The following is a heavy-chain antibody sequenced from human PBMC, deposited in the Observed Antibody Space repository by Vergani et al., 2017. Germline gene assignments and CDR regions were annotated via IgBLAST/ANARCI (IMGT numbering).Heavy chain of an antibody. CDR2: ISGSGGST. D-gene: IGHD1-26*01. CDR3: ANDIVGATPGKYYFDY. J-gene: IGHJ4*02. V-gene: IGHV3-23*01. Sequence: EVQLLESGGGLVQPGGSLRLSCAVSGFTFSSYAMSWVRQAPGKGLEWVSAISGSGGSTYYADFVKGRFTISRDNSKTALYLQMNSLRAEDTAVYYCANDIVGATPGKYYFDYWGQGTLVTVSS. CDR1: GFTFSSYA.